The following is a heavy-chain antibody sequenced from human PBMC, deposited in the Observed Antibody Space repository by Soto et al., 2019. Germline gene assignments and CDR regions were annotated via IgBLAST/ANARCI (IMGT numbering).Heavy chain of an antibody. CDR1: GFTFSSYW. J-gene: IGHJ6*03. Sequence: GGSLRLSCAASGFTFSSYWMSWVRQAPGKGLEWVANIKQDGSEKYYVDSVKGRFTISRDNAKNSLYLQMNSLRAEDTAVYYCARVACSSTSCYLFLDYYYYMDVWGKGTTVTVSS. D-gene: IGHD2-2*01. CDR2: IKQDGSEK. CDR3: ARVACSSTSCYLFLDYYYYMDV. V-gene: IGHV3-7*01.